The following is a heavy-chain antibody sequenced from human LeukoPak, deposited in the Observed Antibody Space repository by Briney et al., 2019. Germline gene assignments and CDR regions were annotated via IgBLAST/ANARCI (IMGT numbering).Heavy chain of an antibody. V-gene: IGHV3-53*04. D-gene: IGHD3-3*01. CDR1: GFTVSSNY. Sequence: GGSLRPSCAASGFTVSSNYMSWVRQAPGKGLEWVSVIYSGGSTYYADSVKGRFTISRHNSKNTLYLQMNSLRAEDTAVYYCARLIFGSSSYFFDYWGQGTLVTVSS. CDR3: ARLIFGSSSYFFDY. J-gene: IGHJ4*02. CDR2: IYSGGST.